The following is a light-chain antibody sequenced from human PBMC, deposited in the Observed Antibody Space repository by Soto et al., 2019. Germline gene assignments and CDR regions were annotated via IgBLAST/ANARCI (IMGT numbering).Light chain of an antibody. J-gene: IGKJ1*01. V-gene: IGKV3D-20*02. CDR2: DAS. CDR1: QTVRNNY. CDR3: QQRSNWPRT. Sequence: VLTRSPCTLALSPEERDTLSCRASQTVRNNYLAWYQQKPGQAPRLLIYDASSRATGIPDRFSGSGSGTDFTLTSSSLEPEDFAVYYCQQRSNWPRTFGQGTK.